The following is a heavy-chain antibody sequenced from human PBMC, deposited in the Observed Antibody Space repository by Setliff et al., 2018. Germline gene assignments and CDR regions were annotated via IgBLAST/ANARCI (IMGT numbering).Heavy chain of an antibody. CDR1: EFTFTSHA. D-gene: IGHD2-21*02. J-gene: IGHJ4*02. Sequence: GGSLRLSCAASEFTFTSHAMHWVRQAPGKGLEWVAMIWAAGDVKYYAASVKGRFTVSRDNSRNSLYLQMNSLTAEDTAVYYCARVSTVTVRHWGQGTLVTVS. CDR2: IWAAGDVK. V-gene: IGHV3-33*01. CDR3: ARVSTVTVRH.